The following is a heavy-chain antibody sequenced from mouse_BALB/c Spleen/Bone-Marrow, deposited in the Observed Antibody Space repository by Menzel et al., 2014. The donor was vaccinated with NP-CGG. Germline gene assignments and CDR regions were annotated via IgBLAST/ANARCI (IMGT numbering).Heavy chain of an antibody. CDR1: GFTFSSFG. V-gene: IGHV5-17*02. J-gene: IGHJ4*01. CDR3: ARSDGAMDY. CDR2: ISTGSSTI. Sequence: EVQVVESGGGLVQPGGSRKLSCAASGFTFSSFGMHWARQAPEKGLEWVAYISTGSSTIYYADTVKGRFTISRDNPKNTLFLQMTSLRSEDTAMYYCARSDGAMDYWGQGTSVTVSS. D-gene: IGHD2-3*01.